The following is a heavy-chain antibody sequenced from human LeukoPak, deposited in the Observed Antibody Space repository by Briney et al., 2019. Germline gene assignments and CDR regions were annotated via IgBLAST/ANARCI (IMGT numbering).Heavy chain of an antibody. V-gene: IGHV3-30*02. CDR1: GFTFSSYG. CDR2: IRYDGSNK. J-gene: IGHJ2*01. CDR3: ARNPDTAMVKWGYFDL. Sequence: PGGSLRLSCAASGFTFSSYGMHWVRQAPGKGLEWVAFIRYDGSNKYYADSVKGRFTISRDNSKNTLYLQMNSLRAEDTAVYYCARNPDTAMVKWGYFDLWGRGPLVTVPS. D-gene: IGHD5-18*01.